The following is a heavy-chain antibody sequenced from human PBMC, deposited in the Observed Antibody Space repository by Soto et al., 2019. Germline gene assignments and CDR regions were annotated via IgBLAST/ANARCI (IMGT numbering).Heavy chain of an antibody. V-gene: IGHV1-69*13. CDR3: ASAHHDFWSAYGIHFDY. Sequence: ASVKVSCKASGGTFSSYAISWVRQAPGQGLEWMGGIIPIFGTANYAQKFQGRVTITADESTSTAYMELSSLRSEDTAVYYCASAHHDFWSAYGIHFDYWGQGTLVTVSS. J-gene: IGHJ4*02. D-gene: IGHD3-3*01. CDR1: GGTFSSYA. CDR2: IIPIFGTA.